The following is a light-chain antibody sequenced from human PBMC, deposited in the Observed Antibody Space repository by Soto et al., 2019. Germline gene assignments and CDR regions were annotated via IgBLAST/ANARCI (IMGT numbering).Light chain of an antibody. CDR2: DAS. J-gene: IGKJ5*01. Sequence: IQMTQSPSTLSASVGDRVTITCRASQSISSWLAWYQQKPGKAPKLLIYDASNRATGIPARFSGSGSGTDFTLTISSVEPEDFAMYYCHQRNQFGQGTRLEIK. CDR1: QSISSW. CDR3: HQRNQ. V-gene: IGKV1-5*01.